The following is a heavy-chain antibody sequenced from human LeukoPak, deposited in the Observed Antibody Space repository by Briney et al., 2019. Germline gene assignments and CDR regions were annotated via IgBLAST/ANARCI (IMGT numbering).Heavy chain of an antibody. D-gene: IGHD5-18*01. CDR1: GVSISSYY. Sequence: SETLSLTCTVSGVSISSYYWSWIRQPPGKGLEWIGNINHSGSTNYNPTLKRRVTTSVDTSKKQFSLNLRSVTAADTAVYYCARGRYSFAYWGQGTLVTVSS. CDR2: INHSGST. J-gene: IGHJ4*02. CDR3: ARGRYSFAY. V-gene: IGHV4-59*12.